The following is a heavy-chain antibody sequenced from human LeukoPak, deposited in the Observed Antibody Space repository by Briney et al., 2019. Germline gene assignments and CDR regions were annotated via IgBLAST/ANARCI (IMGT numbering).Heavy chain of an antibody. V-gene: IGHV1-2*02. D-gene: IGHD3-10*01. Sequence: ASVKVSCKASGYTFTGYYLHWVRQAPGQGLEWMGWISPNSGDTDYPQKFQGRVTMTRDTSISTAFMDLSRLRSDDTAVYYCARDFRGSVVRGPRIYYYYYMDVWGKGTTVTISS. CDR3: ARDFRGSVVRGPRIYYYYYMDV. CDR1: GYTFTGYY. CDR2: ISPNSGDT. J-gene: IGHJ6*03.